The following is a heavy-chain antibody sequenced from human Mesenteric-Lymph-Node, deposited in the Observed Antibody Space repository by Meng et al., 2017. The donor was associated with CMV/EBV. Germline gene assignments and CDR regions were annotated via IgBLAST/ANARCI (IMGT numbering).Heavy chain of an antibody. CDR2: VYLDDDK. CDR1: GFSLSTIGVG. D-gene: IGHD1-26*01. Sequence: FSGFSLSTIGVGVGWIRQPPGKALEWLALVYLDDDKRYSPSLNNRLTITKDTSKNQVVLTMTNMDPVDTATYYCAHSLSRSGSYDYWGQGTLVTVSS. J-gene: IGHJ4*02. CDR3: AHSLSRSGSYDY. V-gene: IGHV2-5*02.